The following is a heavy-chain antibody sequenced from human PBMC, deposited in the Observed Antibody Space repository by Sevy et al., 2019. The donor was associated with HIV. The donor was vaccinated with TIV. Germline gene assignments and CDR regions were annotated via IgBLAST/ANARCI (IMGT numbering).Heavy chain of an antibody. Sequence: GGALRLSCAASGFIFSDHYMDWVRQAPGKGLEWVARTKNKRNNYITEYAASVKGRFTISRDDLKNSLYLQMNSLKTEDTAVYYCTRWDTGSHRDWGQGTQVTVSS. D-gene: IGHD1-26*01. CDR3: TRWDTGSHRD. V-gene: IGHV3-72*01. CDR1: GFIFSDHY. J-gene: IGHJ4*02. CDR2: TKNKRNNYIT.